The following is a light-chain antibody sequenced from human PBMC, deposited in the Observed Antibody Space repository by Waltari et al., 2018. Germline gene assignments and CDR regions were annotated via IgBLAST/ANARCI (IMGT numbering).Light chain of an antibody. V-gene: IGKV3-20*01. Sequence: IVFTHSPGASPFSPGDRSTPSCRASESVPAGYLACYQQKPGQSPRLLIYCVSRRATDIPDRFSGSESGTDFTLTVSRLEPEDFAVYYCQQYGSSPWTFGQGTRVEI. CDR3: QQYGSSPWT. CDR2: CVS. J-gene: IGKJ1*01. CDR1: ESVPAGY.